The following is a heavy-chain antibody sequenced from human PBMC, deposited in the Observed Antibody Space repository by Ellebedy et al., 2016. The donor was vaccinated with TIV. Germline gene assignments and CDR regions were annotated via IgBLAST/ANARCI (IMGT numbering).Heavy chain of an antibody. D-gene: IGHD6-19*01. V-gene: IGHV3-53*01. CDR1: GFTVSSNY. J-gene: IGHJ4*02. CDR2: IYISGGT. CDR3: SGGISVAGTSLGF. Sequence: GGSLRLSCAASGFTVSSNYMSWVRQAPGRGLEWVSTIYISGGTYYAGSVKGRFTISRDNSKNTLYLQMNSLRAEDTAVYYCSGGISVAGTSLGFWGQGTLVTVSS.